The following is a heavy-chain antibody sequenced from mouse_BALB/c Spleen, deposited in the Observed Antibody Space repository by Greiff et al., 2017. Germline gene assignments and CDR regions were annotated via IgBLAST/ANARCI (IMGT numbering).Heavy chain of an antibody. Sequence: EVNVVESGGGLVQPGGSRKLSCAASGFTFSSFGMHWVRQAPEKGLEWVAYISSGSSTIYYADTVKGRFTISRDNPKNTLFLQMTSLRSEDTAMHYCAELGIFDYWGQGTTLTVSS. CDR2: ISSGSSTI. J-gene: IGHJ2*01. CDR3: AELGIFDY. V-gene: IGHV5-17*02. CDR1: GFTFSSFG. D-gene: IGHD4-1*01.